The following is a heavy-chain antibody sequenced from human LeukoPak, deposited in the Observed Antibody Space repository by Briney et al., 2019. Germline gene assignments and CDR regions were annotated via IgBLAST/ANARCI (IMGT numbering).Heavy chain of an antibody. J-gene: IGHJ4*02. V-gene: IGHV3-23*01. CDR2: ISDNGGST. Sequence: PGGSLRLSCAASGFTFSNYAMNWVRQAPGKGLEWVASISDNGGSTWYAHSVKGRITISRDNSKSTLYLQMNSLRAEDTAVYYCAKGRWLQFDYWGQGTLVTVSS. CDR1: GFTFSNYA. CDR3: AKGRWLQFDY. D-gene: IGHD5-24*01.